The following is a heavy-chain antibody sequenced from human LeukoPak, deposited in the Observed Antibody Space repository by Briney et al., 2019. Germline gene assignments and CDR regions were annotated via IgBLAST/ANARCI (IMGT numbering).Heavy chain of an antibody. D-gene: IGHD3-22*01. CDR3: ARNEDYSDSTGYYSTFYLDS. CDR1: GFSFGIYW. Sequence: GGSLRLSCEGTGFSFGIYWMSWVRQAPGKGLEWVANINEDGSEKYYVDSVKARFTISRDNGKNALYLQMKSLRAEDTAVYYCARNEDYSDSTGYYSTFYLDSWGQGTLVTVSS. CDR2: INEDGSEK. V-gene: IGHV3-7*01. J-gene: IGHJ4*02.